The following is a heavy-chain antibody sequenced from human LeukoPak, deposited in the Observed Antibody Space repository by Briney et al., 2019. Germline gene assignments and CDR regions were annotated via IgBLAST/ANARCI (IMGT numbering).Heavy chain of an antibody. Sequence: PSETLSLTCTVSGGSISSSRYYWGWIRQPPGKGLEWIGSMYYSGSTYYNPSLKSRVTISEDTSKNQFSLKLNSVTAADTAVYYCARNPHYYDSGGTGDSWGQGTLVTVSS. D-gene: IGHD3-22*01. CDR1: GGSISSSRYY. V-gene: IGHV4-39*07. CDR2: MYYSGST. CDR3: ARNPHYYDSGGTGDS. J-gene: IGHJ4*02.